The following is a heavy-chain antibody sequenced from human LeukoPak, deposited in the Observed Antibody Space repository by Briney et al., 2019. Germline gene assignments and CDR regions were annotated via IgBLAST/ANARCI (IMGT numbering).Heavy chain of an antibody. D-gene: IGHD5-18*01. CDR3: ARRWDEGRGYSPMVNLDY. J-gene: IGHJ4*02. CDR1: GFTFSSYE. CDR2: ISSSGSTI. V-gene: IGHV3-48*03. Sequence: GGSLRLSCAASGFTFSSYEMNWVRQAPGKGLEWVSYISSSGSTIYYADSVKGRFTISRDNAKNSLYLQMNSLRAEDTAVYYCARRWDEGRGYSPMVNLDYWGQGTLVTVSS.